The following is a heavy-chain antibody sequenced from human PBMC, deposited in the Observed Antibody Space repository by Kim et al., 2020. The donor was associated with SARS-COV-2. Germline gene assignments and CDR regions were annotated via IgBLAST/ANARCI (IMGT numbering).Heavy chain of an antibody. Sequence: DSVRGRFTISRDNSKNTLYLQMNSLRAEDTAVYYCAKAGYCSGGSCYGDYWGQGTLVTVSS. CDR3: AKAGYCSGGSCYGDY. V-gene: IGHV3-23*03. J-gene: IGHJ4*02. D-gene: IGHD2-15*01.